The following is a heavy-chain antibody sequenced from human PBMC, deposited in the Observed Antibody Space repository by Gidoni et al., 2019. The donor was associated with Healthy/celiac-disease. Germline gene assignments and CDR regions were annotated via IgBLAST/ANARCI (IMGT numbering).Heavy chain of an antibody. V-gene: IGHV1-69*04. CDR1: GGTFSSYS. J-gene: IGHJ4*02. Sequence: QVQLVQSGAEVKKPGSSVKVPCKASGGTFSSYSISWVRQAPGQGLEWMGRIIPILGIANYAQKFQGRVTITADKSTSTAYMELSSLRSEDTAVYYCARDYYDSSGYYYSGYWGQGTLVTVSS. CDR3: ARDYYDSSGYYYSGY. D-gene: IGHD3-22*01. CDR2: IIPILGIA.